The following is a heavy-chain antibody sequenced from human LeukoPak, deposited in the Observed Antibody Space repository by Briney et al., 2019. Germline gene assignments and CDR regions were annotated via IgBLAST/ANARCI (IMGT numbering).Heavy chain of an antibody. J-gene: IGHJ6*03. CDR1: GYTFTDYY. V-gene: IGHV1-2*02. Sequence: ASVKVSCKASGYTFTDYYIHWVRQAPGQGLEWMGWINPSSGGTNYAQKFQGRVTMTRDTSISTAYMELSRLRSDDTAVYYCARVDSSGWYFGDYYYYMDVWGKGTTVTVSS. CDR3: ARVDSSGWYFGDYYYYMDV. CDR2: INPSSGGT. D-gene: IGHD6-19*01.